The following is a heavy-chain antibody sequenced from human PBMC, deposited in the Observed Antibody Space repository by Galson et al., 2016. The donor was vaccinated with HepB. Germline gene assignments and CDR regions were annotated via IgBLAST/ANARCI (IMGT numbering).Heavy chain of an antibody. CDR1: GLTFNTSA. CDR3: AKMGGSGRSHLRFFDY. J-gene: IGHJ4*02. CDR2: ITDRGGRT. D-gene: IGHD3-10*01. V-gene: IGHV3-23*01. Sequence: SLRLSCAASGLTFNTSAMSRVRQAPGKGLEWVSVITDRGGRTDYADSVKVRFTVARDNSKNTLFLQMTSLRADDTAVYYCAKMGGSGRSHLRFFDYWGQGTLVTVSS.